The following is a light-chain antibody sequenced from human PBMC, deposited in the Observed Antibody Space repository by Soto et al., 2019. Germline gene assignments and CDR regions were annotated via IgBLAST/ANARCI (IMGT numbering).Light chain of an antibody. J-gene: IGLJ7*01. V-gene: IGLV1-47*01. CDR1: SSNIGSNY. CDR3: ATWDDSLSGVV. CDR2: TDS. Sequence: QAVVTQPPSASGTPGQGVTISCSGSSSNIGSNYVYWYQHLPGTAPKLLIYTDSRRPSGVPDRFSGSKSGTSASLAISGLRSEDEADYYCATWDDSLSGVVFGVGTQLTVL.